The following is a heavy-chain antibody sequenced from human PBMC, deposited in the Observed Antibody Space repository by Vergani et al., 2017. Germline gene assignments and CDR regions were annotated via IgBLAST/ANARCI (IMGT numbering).Heavy chain of an antibody. CDR2: IFHTGGT. CDR3: ARGGGYSSGWYLSY. CDR1: GGSISSSNW. D-gene: IGHD6-19*01. Sequence: QVQLQESGPGLVKPPGTLSLTCVVSGGSISSSNWWSWVRQAPGKGLEWIGEIFHTGGTNYNPSLKSRVTISLDTSKNLFSLNLTSVTAADTAVYYCARGGGYSSGWYLSYWGQGTLVTVSS. J-gene: IGHJ4*02. V-gene: IGHV4-4*03.